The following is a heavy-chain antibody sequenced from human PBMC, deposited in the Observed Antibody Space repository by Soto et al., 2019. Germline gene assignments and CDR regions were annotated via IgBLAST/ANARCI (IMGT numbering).Heavy chain of an antibody. D-gene: IGHD6-19*01. CDR3: ARLGSSGWYQGSYFDY. V-gene: IGHV4-39*01. Sequence: QLQLQESGPGLVKPSETLSLTCTVSGGSITRNNHSWGWIRQSPGKGLEWIGNILHSGNTNYKPSLKSRVTMSVETSKNQFSLKMNSVTAADTAVYYCARLGSSGWYQGSYFDYWGQGTLVTVSS. CDR1: GGSITRNNHS. J-gene: IGHJ4*02. CDR2: ILHSGNT.